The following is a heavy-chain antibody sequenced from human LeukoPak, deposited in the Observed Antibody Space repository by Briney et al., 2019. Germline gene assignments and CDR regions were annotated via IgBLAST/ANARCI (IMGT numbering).Heavy chain of an antibody. Sequence: PKVSVKVSCKASGGTFSSYAISWVRQAPGQGLEWMGGIIPLFGTSNYAQKFQGRVTITADESTNTVYMGLTSLRSEDTAVYYCARQTWDIGDFDNWGQGTLVTVPS. V-gene: IGHV1-69*13. CDR2: IIPLFGTS. J-gene: IGHJ4*02. CDR3: ARQTWDIGDFDN. D-gene: IGHD1-26*01. CDR1: GGTFSSYA.